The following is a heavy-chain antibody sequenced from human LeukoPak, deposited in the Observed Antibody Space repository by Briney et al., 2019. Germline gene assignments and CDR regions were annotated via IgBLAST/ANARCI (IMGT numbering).Heavy chain of an antibody. J-gene: IGHJ4*02. V-gene: IGHV3-11*04. D-gene: IGHD3-10*01. Sequence: PGGSLRLSCAASGFTFSDYYMSWIRQAPGKGLEWVSYISSSGSTIYYADSVKGRFTISRDNSKNTLYLQMNSLRAEDRAVYYCAKDYTVLMVRGVIKDWGQGTLVTVSS. CDR2: ISSSGSTI. CDR3: AKDYTVLMVRGVIKD. CDR1: GFTFSDYY.